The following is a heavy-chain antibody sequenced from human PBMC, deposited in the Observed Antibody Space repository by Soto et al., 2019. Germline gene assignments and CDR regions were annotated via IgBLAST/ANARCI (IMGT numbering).Heavy chain of an antibody. V-gene: IGHV4-34*01. D-gene: IGHD3-3*01. CDR1: GGSVNGYY. Sequence: PSETLSLTCAVYGGSVNGYYLNWIRQPPGKGLEWIGEINHTGGTHYNPSLKSRVTMSVDTSKNQFSLRLSSVTAADTAIYYCATRITVFGLLIPPFDPWGQGTQVTVYS. CDR2: INHTGGT. J-gene: IGHJ5*02. CDR3: ATRITVFGLLIPPFDP.